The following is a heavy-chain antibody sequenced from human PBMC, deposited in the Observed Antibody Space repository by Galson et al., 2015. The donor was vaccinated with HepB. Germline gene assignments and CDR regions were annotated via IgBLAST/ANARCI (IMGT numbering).Heavy chain of an antibody. CDR3: ARDPQSDFWSGHDYFDY. CDR2: ISSSSTI. CDR1: GFTFTSYS. J-gene: IGHJ4*02. Sequence: SLRLSCAASGFTFTSYSMNWVRQAPGKGLEWVSYISSSSTIYYADAVRGRFTISRDNAKNSLYLQMNSLRAEDTAVYYCARDPQSDFWSGHDYFDYWGQGTLVTVSS. V-gene: IGHV3-48*01. D-gene: IGHD3-3*01.